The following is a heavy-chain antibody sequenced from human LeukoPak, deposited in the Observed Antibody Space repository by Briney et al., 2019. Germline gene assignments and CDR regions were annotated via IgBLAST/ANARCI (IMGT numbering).Heavy chain of an antibody. J-gene: IGHJ4*02. D-gene: IGHD3-22*01. Sequence: PSETLSLTCTVSGVSISSSSYYWGWIRQPPGKGLEWIGNVYHSGRTYDNPSLKSRVTISVDTSKNQFSLKLSSVTAADTAVYYCARDRHYYDSSGLDYWGQGTLVTVSS. CDR3: ARDRHYYDSSGLDY. CDR2: VYHSGRT. CDR1: GVSISSSSYY. V-gene: IGHV4-39*07.